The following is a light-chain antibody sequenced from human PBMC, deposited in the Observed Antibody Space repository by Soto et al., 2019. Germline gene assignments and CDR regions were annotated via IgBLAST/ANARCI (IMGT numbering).Light chain of an antibody. CDR2: AAS. CDR3: QQRYSTPLT. CDR1: QSISSY. Sequence: DIQMTQSPSSLSASVGDRVTITCRASQSISSYLNWYQQKPGKAPKLLIYAASSLQSGVPSRFSGSGSGTHFTLTISSLQPEDFATYYCQQRYSTPLTFGRGTKVDIK. V-gene: IGKV1-39*01. J-gene: IGKJ3*01.